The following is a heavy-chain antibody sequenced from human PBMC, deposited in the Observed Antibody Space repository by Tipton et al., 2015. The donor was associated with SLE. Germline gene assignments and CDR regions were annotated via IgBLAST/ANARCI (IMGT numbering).Heavy chain of an antibody. D-gene: IGHD2-21*02. CDR2: IYYSGST. CDR3: ARQLGWGDPFAFDY. J-gene: IGHJ4*02. V-gene: IGHV4-59*08. CDR1: GGSISSYY. Sequence: TLSLTCTVSGGSISSYYWSWIRQPPGKGLEWIGYIYYSGSTNYNPSLKSRVTISVDTSKSHFSLKLGSVTAADTATYYCARQLGWGDPFAFDYWDQGTLVTVSS.